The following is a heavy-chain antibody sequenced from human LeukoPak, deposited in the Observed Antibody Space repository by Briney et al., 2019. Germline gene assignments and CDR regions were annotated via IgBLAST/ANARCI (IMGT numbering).Heavy chain of an antibody. V-gene: IGHV3-21*01. J-gene: IGHJ3*02. Sequence: GGSLRLSCAASGFTFSSYSMNWVRQAPGKGLEWVSSISSSSSYIYYADSVKGRFTISRDNAKNSLYLQMNSLRAEDTAVYYCARDGDYYGSRSYRDGFDIWGQGTMVTVSS. CDR3: ARDGDYYGSRSYRDGFDI. D-gene: IGHD3-10*01. CDR1: GFTFSSYS. CDR2: ISSSSSYI.